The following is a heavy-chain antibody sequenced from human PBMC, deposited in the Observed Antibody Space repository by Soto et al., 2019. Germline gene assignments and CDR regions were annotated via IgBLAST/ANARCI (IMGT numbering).Heavy chain of an antibody. J-gene: IGHJ4*02. V-gene: IGHV3-23*01. CDR1: GFTFSNYP. CDR3: ARRV. Sequence: GGSLSLSCATSGFTFSNYPTNWVRHAPGKGLEWGSGISAGGDSTYYADSVKGRFTISRDNAKNSVYLQMNSLRAEDTAVYYCARRVWGQGTLVTVSS. CDR2: ISAGGDST.